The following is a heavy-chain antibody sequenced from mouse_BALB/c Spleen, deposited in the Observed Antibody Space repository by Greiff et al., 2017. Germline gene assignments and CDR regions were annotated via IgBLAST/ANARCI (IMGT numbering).Heavy chain of an antibody. Sequence: DVKLQESGAELVKPGASVKLSCTASGFNIKDTYMPGVKQRPEQGLEWIGRIDPANGNTKYDPKFQGKATITADTSSNTAYLQLSSLTSEDTAVYYCARYYRSYAMDYWGQGTSVTVSS. J-gene: IGHJ4*01. V-gene: IGHV14-3*02. CDR2: IDPANGNT. CDR3: ARYYRSYAMDY. CDR1: GFNIKDTY. D-gene: IGHD2-14*01.